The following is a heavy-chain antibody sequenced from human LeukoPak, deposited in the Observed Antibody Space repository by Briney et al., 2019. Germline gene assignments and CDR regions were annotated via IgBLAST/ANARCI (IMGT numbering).Heavy chain of an antibody. J-gene: IGHJ5*02. D-gene: IGHD3-3*01. V-gene: IGHV4-39*01. CDR2: IYHSRGT. Sequence: PSETLSLTCTVSGGSISSSSYSWGWTRQPPGKGQEWFGFIYHSRGTHYNPSLKSRLTMSVDTSKNQLSLKLSSVTAADTAVYYCATQNYDFGSGSTRGWFDPWGQGTLVTVSS. CDR1: GGSISSSSYS. CDR3: ATQNYDFGSGSTRGWFDP.